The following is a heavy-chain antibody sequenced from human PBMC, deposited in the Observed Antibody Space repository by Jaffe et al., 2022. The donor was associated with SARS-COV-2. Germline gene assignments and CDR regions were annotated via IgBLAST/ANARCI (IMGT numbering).Heavy chain of an antibody. J-gene: IGHJ6*02. CDR2: INPSGGST. V-gene: IGHV1-46*01. CDR3: ARVLYYDSSGYYLPGYYYGMDV. CDR1: GYTFTSYY. Sequence: QVQLVQSGAEVKKPGASVKVSCKASGYTFTSYYMHWVRQAPGQGLEWMGIINPSGGSTSYAQKFQGRVTMTRDTSTSTVYMELSSLRSEDTAVYYCARVLYYDSSGYYLPGYYYGMDVWGQGTTVTVSS. D-gene: IGHD3-22*01.